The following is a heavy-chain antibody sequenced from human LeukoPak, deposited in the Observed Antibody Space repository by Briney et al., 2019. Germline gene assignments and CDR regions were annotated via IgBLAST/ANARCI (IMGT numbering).Heavy chain of an antibody. V-gene: IGHV3-33*01. CDR2: MWYDGSNK. CDR1: GFTFSSYG. Sequence: GGSLRLSCAASGFTFSSYGMHWVRQAPGKGLEWVAIMWYDGSNKYYTDSVKGRFTISRDNSKNTLYLQMNSLRAEDTAVYYCARGSPLGGNWGQGTLVTVSS. CDR3: ARGSPLGGN. J-gene: IGHJ4*02.